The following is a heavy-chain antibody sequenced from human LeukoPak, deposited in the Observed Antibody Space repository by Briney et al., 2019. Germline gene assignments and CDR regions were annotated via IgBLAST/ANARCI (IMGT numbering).Heavy chain of an antibody. Sequence: GGSLRLSCAASGFTFSSYWMSWVRQAPGKGLEWVANIKQDGSEKYYVDSVKGRITISRDNAKNSLYLQMNSLRAEDTAVYYCARGRLMEWELPDDYWGQGTLVTVSS. V-gene: IGHV3-7*01. CDR2: IKQDGSEK. D-gene: IGHD1-26*01. CDR1: GFTFSSYW. J-gene: IGHJ4*02. CDR3: ARGRLMEWELPDDY.